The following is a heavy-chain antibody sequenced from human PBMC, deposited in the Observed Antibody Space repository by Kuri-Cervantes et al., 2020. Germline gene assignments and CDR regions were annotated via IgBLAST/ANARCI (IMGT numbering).Heavy chain of an antibody. CDR1: GYTFTGYY. Sequence: ASVKVSCKASGYTFTGYYMHWVRQATGQGLEWMGWVNPNSGNTGYAQKFQGRVTMTRNTSISTAYMELSSLRSEDTAVYYCARVPYGDYGALFYWGQGTLVTVSS. J-gene: IGHJ4*02. D-gene: IGHD4-17*01. CDR2: VNPNSGNT. V-gene: IGHV1-8*02. CDR3: ARVPYGDYGALFY.